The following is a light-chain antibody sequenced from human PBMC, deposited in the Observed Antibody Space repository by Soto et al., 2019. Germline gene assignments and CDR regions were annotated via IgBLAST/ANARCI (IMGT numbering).Light chain of an antibody. J-gene: IGLJ1*01. CDR3: CSYAGSYSYA. CDR1: SSDVGGFNS. CDR2: DVN. V-gene: IGLV2-11*01. Sequence: QSALTQPRSVSGSPGQSVTISCTGTSSDVGGFNSVSWYQQHPGKAPKLMIYDVNKRPSGVPDRFSGSKSGSTASLTISGLQAEDEADYYCCSYAGSYSYAFATGTKPTVL.